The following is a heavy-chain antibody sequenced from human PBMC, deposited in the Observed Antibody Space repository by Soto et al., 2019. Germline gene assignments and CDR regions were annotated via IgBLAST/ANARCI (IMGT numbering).Heavy chain of an antibody. CDR2: VYYSGGA. CDR1: GGSIDNSHSF. D-gene: IGHD2-15*01. J-gene: IGHJ4*02. CDR3: IRVVEAAARHTDYES. V-gene: IGHV4-39*01. Sequence: PSETLARTFDVSGGSIDNSHSFWGWVRQPPVTGLEFIGSVYYSGGAYYTPSLKSRVTVSVDTSKNQLSLRLNSATAADTAVYDCIRVVEAAARHTDYESWAQGRLVTVS.